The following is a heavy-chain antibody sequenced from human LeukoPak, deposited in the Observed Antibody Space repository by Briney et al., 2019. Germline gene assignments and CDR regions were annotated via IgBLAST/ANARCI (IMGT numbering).Heavy chain of an antibody. CDR2: INHSGST. J-gene: IGHJ4*02. Sequence: SETLSLTCAVYGGSFSGYYWSWIRQPPGKGLEWIGEINHSGSTNYNPSLKSRVTISVDTSKNQLSLKLSSVTAADTAVYYCARGNRGGLAAAVFDYWGQGTLVTVSS. V-gene: IGHV4-34*01. CDR1: GGSFSGYY. CDR3: ARGNRGGLAAAVFDY. D-gene: IGHD6-13*01.